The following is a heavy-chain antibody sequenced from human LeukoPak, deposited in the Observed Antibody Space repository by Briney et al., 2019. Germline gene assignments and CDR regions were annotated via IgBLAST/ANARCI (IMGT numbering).Heavy chain of an antibody. D-gene: IGHD3-3*01. V-gene: IGHV3-11*04. Sequence: GGSLRLSCAASGFTFSDYYMSWIRRAPGKGLAWVSYISSRGNSIYYADSVKGRFTISRDNAKNSLYLQMNSLRAEDTAVYYCARDQYYDFWSGHRTFDYWGQGTLVTVSS. J-gene: IGHJ4*02. CDR1: GFTFSDYY. CDR3: ARDQYYDFWSGHRTFDY. CDR2: ISSRGNSI.